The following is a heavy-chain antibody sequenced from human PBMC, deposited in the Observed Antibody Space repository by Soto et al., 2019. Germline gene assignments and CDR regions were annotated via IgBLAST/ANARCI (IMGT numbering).Heavy chain of an antibody. J-gene: IGHJ6*02. V-gene: IGHV5-10-1*01. CDR1: GYSFTSYW. CDR2: IDPSDSYT. Sequence: GESLKISCKGSGYSFTSYWISWVRQMPGKGLEWMGRIDPSDSYTNYSPSFQGHVTISADKSISTACLQWSSLKASDTAMYYCARLPTTVGYCSGGSCWSYGMDVWGQGTTVTVSS. CDR3: ARLPTTVGYCSGGSCWSYGMDV. D-gene: IGHD2-15*01.